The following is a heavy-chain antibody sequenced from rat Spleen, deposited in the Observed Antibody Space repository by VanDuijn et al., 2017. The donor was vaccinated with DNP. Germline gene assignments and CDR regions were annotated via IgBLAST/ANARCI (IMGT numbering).Heavy chain of an antibody. CDR2: VQSGGNT. Sequence: QVQLKESGPGLVQPSQTLSLTCTVAGFSLTSYNVHWVRQPPGKGLEWMGRVQSGGNTDYNSGLKSRLSISRDTSKSQVFLRMSSLQSEDTATYYCASLRTHFFEYWGPGTMVTVSS. D-gene: IGHD3-5*01. V-gene: IGHV2-1*01. CDR1: GFSLTSYN. J-gene: IGHJ1*01. CDR3: ASLRTHFFEY.